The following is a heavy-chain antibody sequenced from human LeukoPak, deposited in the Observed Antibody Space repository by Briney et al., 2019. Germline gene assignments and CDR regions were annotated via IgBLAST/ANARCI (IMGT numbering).Heavy chain of an antibody. J-gene: IGHJ4*02. D-gene: IGHD2-8*01. V-gene: IGHV3-20*04. CDR1: GFKFDDYG. CDR3: AREGIYCVNGVCYLDY. CDR2: ISWNGGNT. Sequence: GGSLRLSCAASGFKFDDYGMSWVRQAPGKGLEWVSGISWNGGNTGYADSVKGRFTISRDNAKNSLFLQVNSLGADGTAFYYCAREGIYCVNGVCYLDYWGQGTLVTVSS.